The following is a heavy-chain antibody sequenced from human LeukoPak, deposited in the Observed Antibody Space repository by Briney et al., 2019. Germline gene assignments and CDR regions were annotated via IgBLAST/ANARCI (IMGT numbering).Heavy chain of an antibody. Sequence: PSETVSLTCTVSGGSISSGGYYWSWIHQHPGKGLEWIGYIHYSGSTYYNPSLKSRVTISVDTSKNQFSLKLSSVTATDTAVYYCAREVVVAGKGGFDYWGQGTLVTVSS. CDR2: IHYSGST. CDR1: GGSISSGGYY. V-gene: IGHV4-31*03. D-gene: IGHD6-19*01. CDR3: AREVVVAGKGGFDY. J-gene: IGHJ4*02.